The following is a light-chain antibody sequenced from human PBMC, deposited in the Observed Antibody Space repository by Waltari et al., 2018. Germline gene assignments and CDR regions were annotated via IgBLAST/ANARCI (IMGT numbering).Light chain of an antibody. V-gene: IGKV1-39*01. CDR2: VAS. CDR1: QSISSY. Sequence: DLQMTQSPSSLSASVGDRVTITCRASQSISSYLNWYQQKPGKAPKRLIYVASSLESGVPSRFSGSGSGTDFTLTISSLQPEDFATYYCQQSYSTPWTFGQGTKVEIK. CDR3: QQSYSTPWT. J-gene: IGKJ1*01.